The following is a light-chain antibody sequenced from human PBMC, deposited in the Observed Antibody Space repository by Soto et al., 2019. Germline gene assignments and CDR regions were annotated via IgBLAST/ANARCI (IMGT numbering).Light chain of an antibody. Sequence: DIVMTQSPDSLAVSLGERATINCKSSQSVLYSSNNKNYLAWYQQKPGQPPKLLIYWASTRESGVPDRFSGSGSGTDFTLTISSLQAEDVAVYYCQQCYSILFTFGPGTKVDIK. CDR3: QQCYSILFT. CDR1: QSVLYSSNNKNY. V-gene: IGKV4-1*01. CDR2: WAS. J-gene: IGKJ3*01.